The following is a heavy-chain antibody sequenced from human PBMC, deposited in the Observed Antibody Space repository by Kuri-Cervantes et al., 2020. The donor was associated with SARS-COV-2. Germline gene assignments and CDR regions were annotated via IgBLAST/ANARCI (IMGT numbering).Heavy chain of an antibody. CDR1: GFTFSSYA. D-gene: IGHD5-24*01. J-gene: IGHJ4*02. Sequence: GESLKISCAASGFTFSSYAMHWVRQAPGKGLEWVAVISYDGSNKYYADSVKGRFTISRDNSKNTLYLQMNSLRAEDTAVYYCARAGERWLQFDFVWGQGTLVTVSS. CDR2: ISYDGSNK. V-gene: IGHV3-30*04. CDR3: ARAGERWLQFDFV.